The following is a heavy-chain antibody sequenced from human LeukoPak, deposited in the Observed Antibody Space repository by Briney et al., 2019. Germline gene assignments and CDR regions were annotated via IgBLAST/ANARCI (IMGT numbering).Heavy chain of an antibody. CDR1: GFTVSGNY. V-gene: IGHV3-66*04. CDR3: ARPLKVYGSSSIYYFDY. J-gene: IGHJ4*02. D-gene: IGHD6-6*01. Sequence: PGGSLRLSCAASGFTVSGNYMNWVRQAPGKGLEWVSVIYSGGSTYYTDSVKGRFTISRDNSKNTLYLQMNSLRVEDTAVYYCARPLKVYGSSSIYYFDYWGQGTLVTVSS. CDR2: IYSGGST.